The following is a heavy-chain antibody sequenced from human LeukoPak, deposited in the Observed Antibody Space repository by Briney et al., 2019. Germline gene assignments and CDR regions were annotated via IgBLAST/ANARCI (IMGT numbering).Heavy chain of an antibody. CDR2: INPSGGST. D-gene: IGHD6-19*01. V-gene: IGHV1-46*01. CDR1: GYTFTSYY. Sequence: ASVKVSCKASGYTFTSYYMHWVRQAPGQGLEWIGIINPSGGSTSYAQKFQGRVTMTRDTSTSTVYMELSSLRSEDTAVYYCARDLDSSGWFTQGVDPWGQGTLVTVSS. CDR3: ARDLDSSGWFTQGVDP. J-gene: IGHJ5*02.